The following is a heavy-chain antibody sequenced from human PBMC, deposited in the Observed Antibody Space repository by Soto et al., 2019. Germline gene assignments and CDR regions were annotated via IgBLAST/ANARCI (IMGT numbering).Heavy chain of an antibody. CDR2: ILHDGSAE. Sequence: LRLSCAASGFTFANYGMHWVRQAPGTGLEWMALILHDGSAEYYADSVKGRFTISRDNSKSTLYLQMNSLSAEDTGVYYCARSRDGYTFYFYYGMDVWGQGTTVTVS. CDR3: ARSRDGYTFYFYYGMDV. J-gene: IGHJ6*02. D-gene: IGHD5-12*01. CDR1: GFTFANYG. V-gene: IGHV3-30*03.